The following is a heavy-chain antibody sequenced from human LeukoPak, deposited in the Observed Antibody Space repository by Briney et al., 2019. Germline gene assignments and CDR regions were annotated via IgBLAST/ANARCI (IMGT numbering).Heavy chain of an antibody. D-gene: IGHD6-19*01. J-gene: IGHJ4*02. CDR1: GFTVSSNY. CDR2: IYSGGST. Sequence: GGSLRLACAASGFTVSSNYMSWVSQAPGKGLEWVSVIYSGGSTYYADSVKGRFTISRDNSKNTLYLQMNSLRAEDTAVYYCASGQWLVRDFVYWGQGTLVTVSS. CDR3: ASGQWLVRDFVY. V-gene: IGHV3-53*01.